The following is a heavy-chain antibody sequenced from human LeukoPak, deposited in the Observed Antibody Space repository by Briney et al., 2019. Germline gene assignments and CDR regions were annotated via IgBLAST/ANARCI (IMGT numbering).Heavy chain of an antibody. Sequence: GGSLRLSCAASGFTFSSYAMSWVRQAPGKGLEWVSVISGSGGSTYYADSVKGRFTISRDNSKNTLYLQMNSLRAEDTAVYYCAKDLFGVVTPIDYWGQGTLVTVSS. J-gene: IGHJ4*02. CDR1: GFTFSSYA. CDR2: ISGSGGST. V-gene: IGHV3-23*01. D-gene: IGHD3-3*01. CDR3: AKDLFGVVTPIDY.